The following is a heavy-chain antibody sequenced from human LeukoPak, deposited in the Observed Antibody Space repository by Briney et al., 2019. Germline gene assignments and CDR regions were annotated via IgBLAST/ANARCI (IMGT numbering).Heavy chain of an antibody. V-gene: IGHV3-23*01. CDR2: IGGRDTST. CDR3: ARALDRYCSGGSCYSSPVVYFDY. D-gene: IGHD2-15*01. J-gene: IGHJ4*02. Sequence: GGSLRLSCAASGFTFSTYAMSWVRQAPGKGLEWVSSIGGRDTSTYYADSVKGRFTISRDNSKNTPYLQMISLRAEDTAVYYCARALDRYCSGGSCYSSPVVYFDYWGQGTLVTVSS. CDR1: GFTFSTYA.